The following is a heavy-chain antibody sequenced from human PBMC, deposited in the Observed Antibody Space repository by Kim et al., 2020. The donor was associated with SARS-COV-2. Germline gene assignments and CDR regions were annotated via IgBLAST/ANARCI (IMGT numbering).Heavy chain of an antibody. J-gene: IGHJ6*02. Sequence: SETLSLTCAVSGGSISSSNWWSWVRQPPGKGLEWIGEIYHSGSTNYNPSLKSRVTISVDKSKNQFSLKLSSVTAADTAVYYCARDRGYCSSTSCYASYYYYYGMDVWGQGTTVTVSS. CDR3: ARDRGYCSSTSCYASYYYYYGMDV. CDR1: GGSISSSNW. D-gene: IGHD2-2*01. V-gene: IGHV4-4*02. CDR2: IYHSGST.